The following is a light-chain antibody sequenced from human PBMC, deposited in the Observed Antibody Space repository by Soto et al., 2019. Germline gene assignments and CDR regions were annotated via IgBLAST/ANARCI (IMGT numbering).Light chain of an antibody. Sequence: AIRMTQSPSSFSASTGDRVTITCRASQGISSYLAWYQQKPGKAPNLLIYAASTLQSGVPLRFSGSGSGTDFPLTISCLQSEDFATYYCQQYYSYPLTFGGGTKVDI. CDR3: QQYYSYPLT. CDR2: AAS. V-gene: IGKV1-8*01. CDR1: QGISSY. J-gene: IGKJ4*01.